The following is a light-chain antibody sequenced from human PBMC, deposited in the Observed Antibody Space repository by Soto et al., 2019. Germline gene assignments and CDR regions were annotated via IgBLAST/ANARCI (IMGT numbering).Light chain of an antibody. V-gene: IGKV3-11*01. Sequence: EIVLTQSPATLCLSPGESATLSCRASQSVSNYLAWYQQKPGQAPRLRIYTASKRATGIPATFSGSWSGTDFTLTISNLEPEEFAVYYCQHRSNWPPWTFGQGTKVEIK. J-gene: IGKJ1*01. CDR2: TAS. CDR3: QHRSNWPPWT. CDR1: QSVSNY.